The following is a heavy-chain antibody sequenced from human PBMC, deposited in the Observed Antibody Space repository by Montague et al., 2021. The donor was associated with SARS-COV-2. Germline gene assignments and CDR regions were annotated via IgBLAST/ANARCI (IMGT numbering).Heavy chain of an antibody. D-gene: IGHD5-24*01. CDR3: ARVFPRWPQFDPYFDY. CDR2: IYYSGST. CDR1: GGSISSYY. J-gene: IGHJ4*02. V-gene: IGHV4-59*01. Sequence: SETLSLTCTVSGGSISSYYWSWIRQPPGKGLEWIGYIYYSGSTNYNPSLKSRVTISVDTSKNQFSLKLSSVTVADTAVYYCARVFPRWPQFDPYFDYWGQGTLVTVSS.